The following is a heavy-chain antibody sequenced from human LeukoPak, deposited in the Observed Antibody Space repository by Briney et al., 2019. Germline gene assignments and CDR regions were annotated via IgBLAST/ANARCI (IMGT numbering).Heavy chain of an antibody. CDR3: AKDGDFWSGYKTGLGYYYYYYMDV. J-gene: IGHJ6*03. D-gene: IGHD3-3*01. CDR1: GFTFSSYG. Sequence: GGSLRLSCAASGFTFSSYGMHWVRQAPGKGLEWVAFIRYDGSNKYYADSVKGRFTISRDNSKNTLYLQMNSLRAEDTAVYYCAKDGDFWSGYKTGLGYYYYYYMDVWGKGTTVTVSS. V-gene: IGHV3-30*02. CDR2: IRYDGSNK.